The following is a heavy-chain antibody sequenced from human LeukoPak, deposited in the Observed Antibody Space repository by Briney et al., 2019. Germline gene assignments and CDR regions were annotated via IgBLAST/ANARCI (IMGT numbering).Heavy chain of an antibody. Sequence: SETLSLTCTVSGGSISSSSYYWGWIRQPPGKGLEWIGSIYYSGSTYYNPSPKSRVTISVDTSKNQFSLKLSSVTAADTAVYYCARRYQLSTFFDYWGQGTLVTVSS. J-gene: IGHJ4*02. V-gene: IGHV4-39*01. D-gene: IGHD2-2*01. CDR1: GGSISSSSYY. CDR2: IYYSGST. CDR3: ARRYQLSTFFDY.